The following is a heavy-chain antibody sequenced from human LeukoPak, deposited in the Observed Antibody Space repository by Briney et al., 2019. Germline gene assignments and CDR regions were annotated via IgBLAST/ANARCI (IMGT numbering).Heavy chain of an antibody. CDR1: GFTFSSYS. D-gene: IGHD6-19*01. V-gene: IGHV3-21*01. J-gene: IGHJ4*02. Sequence: GGSLRLSCAASGFTFSSYSMNWVRQAPGKGLEWVSSISSSSSYIYYADSVKGRFTISRDNAKNSLYLQMSSLRAEDTAVYYCARDGRQWLVRGYFDYWGQGTLVTVSS. CDR3: ARDGRQWLVRGYFDY. CDR2: ISSSSSYI.